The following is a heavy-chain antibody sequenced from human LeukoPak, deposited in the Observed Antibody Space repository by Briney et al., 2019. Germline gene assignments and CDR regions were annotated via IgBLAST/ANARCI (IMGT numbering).Heavy chain of an antibody. CDR1: GGSISSSSYY. V-gene: IGHV4-39*01. J-gene: IGHJ4*02. CDR3: ACSWGMVRGDLFDY. CDR2: IYYSGST. Sequence: SETLSLTCTVSGGSISSSSYYWGWIRQPPGKGLEWIGSIYYSGSTYYNPSLKSRVTISVDTSKNQFSLKLRSVTAADTAVYYCACSWGMVRGDLFDYWGQGTLVTVSS. D-gene: IGHD3-10*01.